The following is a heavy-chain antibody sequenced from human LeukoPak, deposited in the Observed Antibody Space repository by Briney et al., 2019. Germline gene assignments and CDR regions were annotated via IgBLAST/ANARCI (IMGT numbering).Heavy chain of an antibody. D-gene: IGHD3-16*01. CDR2: ITGSSTTI. V-gene: IGHV3-48*01. J-gene: IGHJ4*02. CDR1: GFSLSIYS. CDR3: ARGGGDYEFDY. Sequence: GGSLRSTCAASGFSLSIYSMNWVRQAPGKGLEWVSHITGSSTTIYYADSLRGRFTISRDNAKNSLYLQMNSLRAEDTAVYYCARGGGDYEFDYWGQGTLVTVSS.